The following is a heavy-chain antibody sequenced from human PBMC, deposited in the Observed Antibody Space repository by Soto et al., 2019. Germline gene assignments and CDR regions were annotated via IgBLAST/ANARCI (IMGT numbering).Heavy chain of an antibody. V-gene: IGHV4-39*01. CDR3: ARLLSPARGYSYGVLFGY. D-gene: IGHD5-18*01. Sequence: PSETLSLTCTVSGGSISSSSYYWGWIRQPPGKGLEWIGGIYYSGSTYYNPSLKSRVTISVDTSKNQFSLKLSSVTAADTAVYYCARLLSPARGYSYGVLFGYWGQGTLVTVSS. CDR2: IYYSGST. J-gene: IGHJ4*02. CDR1: GGSISSSSYY.